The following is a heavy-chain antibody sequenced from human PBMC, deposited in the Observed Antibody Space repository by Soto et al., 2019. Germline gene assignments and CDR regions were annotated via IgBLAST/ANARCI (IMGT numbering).Heavy chain of an antibody. D-gene: IGHD6-19*01. CDR1: GFTFSNAW. CDR3: TSERGWHYGLGV. V-gene: IGHV3-15*01. Sequence: EVQLVESGGGLVKPGGSLRLSCAASGFTFSNAWMSWVRQAPGEGLEWVGRIKSKTDGGTTDYAAPVKGRFTISRDDSENTLYLQMNSLKTEDTAVYYCTSERGWHYGLGVWGQGSTVTVSS. J-gene: IGHJ6*02. CDR2: IKSKTDGGTT.